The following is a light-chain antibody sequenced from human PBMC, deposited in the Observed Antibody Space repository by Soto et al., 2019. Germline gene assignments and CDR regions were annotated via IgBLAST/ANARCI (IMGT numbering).Light chain of an antibody. CDR2: EVS. CDR1: SSDVGSYNY. J-gene: IGLJ2*01. V-gene: IGLV2-8*01. Sequence: QSALTQPPSASGSPGQSVTISCTGTSSDVGSYNYVSWYQQHPGKAPKLMIYEVSKRPSGVPDRFSGSKSGNTASLTVSGLQAEDEAEYYCSSYAGSNSVFGGGTKLTVL. CDR3: SSYAGSNSV.